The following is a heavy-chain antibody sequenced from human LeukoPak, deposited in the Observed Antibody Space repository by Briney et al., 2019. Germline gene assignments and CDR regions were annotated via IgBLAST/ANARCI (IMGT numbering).Heavy chain of an antibody. CDR1: GYTFTSYG. J-gene: IGHJ4*02. CDR3: ARVGPPYDHSNYFDY. D-gene: IGHD4-11*01. V-gene: IGHV1-18*01. Sequence: ASVKVSCKASGYTFTSYGISWVRQAPGQGLEWMGWISAYNGNTNYAQKLQGRVTMTTDTSTSTAYMELRSLRSDDTAVYYCARVGPPYDHSNYFDYWGQGTLVTVSS. CDR2: ISAYNGNT.